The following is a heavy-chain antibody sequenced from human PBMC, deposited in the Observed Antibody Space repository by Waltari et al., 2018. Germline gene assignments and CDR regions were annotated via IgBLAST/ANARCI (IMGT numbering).Heavy chain of an antibody. J-gene: IGHJ4*02. CDR1: GYAFNSYG. V-gene: IGHV1-18*04. Sequence: QVQLVQSGAEVKKPGASVKVACKASGYAFNSYGISRVRQARGQGLEWMAWISTYSGDSNYAHKIQGRVTLTTDTSTSTVYLELRSLRSDDTGVYYCARDRRISLSQSTNYFDYWGQGTLVTVAS. CDR3: ARDRRISLSQSTNYFDY. CDR2: ISTYSGDS.